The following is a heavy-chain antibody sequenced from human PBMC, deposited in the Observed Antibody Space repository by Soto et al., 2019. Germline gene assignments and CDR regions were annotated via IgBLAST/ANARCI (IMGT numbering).Heavy chain of an antibody. CDR1: GFSLTTSGVG. Sequence: TLVNPTQTLTLTCSLSGFSLTTSGVGVGWVRQSPEKTLEWLALIFWDDDKRYSPSLRSRLTIAKDTSKSQVVLTLTNVEPVDTATYYCARILTAAGGHFDSWGQGALVTVSS. CDR2: IFWDDDK. D-gene: IGHD2-8*02. V-gene: IGHV2-5*02. CDR3: ARILTAAGGHFDS. J-gene: IGHJ4*02.